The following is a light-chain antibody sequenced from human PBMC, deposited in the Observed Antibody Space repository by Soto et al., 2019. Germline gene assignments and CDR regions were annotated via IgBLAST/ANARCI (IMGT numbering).Light chain of an antibody. J-gene: IGLJ2*01. CDR3: AAWEDSLNGAV. CDR2: ADN. V-gene: IGLV1-44*01. Sequence: QSVLTQPPSASGTPGQRVTISCSGSSSNIGRNAVHWYQQLPGTAPKLLMYADNQRPSGVPDRFSGSKSGTSASLAISGLQSEDESDYYCAAWEDSLNGAVFGGGTKLTVL. CDR1: SSNIGRNA.